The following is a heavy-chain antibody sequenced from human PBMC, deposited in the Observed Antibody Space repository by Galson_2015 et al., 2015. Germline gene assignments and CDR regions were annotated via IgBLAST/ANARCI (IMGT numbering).Heavy chain of an antibody. V-gene: IGHV2-5*02. Sequence: PALVKPTQTLTLTCTFSGFSLSTSGVGVGWIRQPPGKALEWLALIYWDDDKRYSPSLKSRLTITKDTSKNQVVLTMTNMDPVDTATYYCAHSGILRFLEWLRADTGTYFDYWGQGTLVTVSS. CDR3: AHSGILRFLEWLRADTGTYFDY. CDR2: IYWDDDK. D-gene: IGHD3-3*01. J-gene: IGHJ4*02. CDR1: GFSLSTSGVG.